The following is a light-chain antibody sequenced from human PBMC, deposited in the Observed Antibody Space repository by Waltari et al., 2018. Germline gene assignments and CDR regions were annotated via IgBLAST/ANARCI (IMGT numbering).Light chain of an antibody. CDR3: ATWDSRLSVVV. Sequence: QSVLTQPPSVSAAPGQRVTTSCSGGSSNIGNNDVSWYQQFPGPAPKLLITDNNKRPFGIPDRFSGSKSGTSATLGITGLQTGDEADYYCATWDSRLSVVVFGGGTKVTVL. CDR2: DNN. CDR1: SSNIGNND. V-gene: IGLV1-51*01. J-gene: IGLJ3*02.